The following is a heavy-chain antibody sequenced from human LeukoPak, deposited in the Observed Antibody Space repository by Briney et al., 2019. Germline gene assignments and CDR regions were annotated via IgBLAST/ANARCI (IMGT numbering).Heavy chain of an antibody. J-gene: IGHJ4*02. CDR2: IYPGDSDT. Sequence: GESLKISCKGSGYSFTSYWIGWVRQMPGKGLEWMGIIYPGDSDTRYRPSFQDQVTISADKSISTAYLQWSSLKASDTAMYYCARLLRNIAAAVYYFDYWGQGTLVTVSS. V-gene: IGHV5-51*01. CDR1: GYSFTSYW. CDR3: ARLLRNIAAAVYYFDY. D-gene: IGHD6-13*01.